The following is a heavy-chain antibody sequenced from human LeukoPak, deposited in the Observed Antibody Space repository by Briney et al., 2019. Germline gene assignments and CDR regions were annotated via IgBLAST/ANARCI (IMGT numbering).Heavy chain of an antibody. CDR2: ISAGSRGL. CDR3: ARGLGWLHS. V-gene: IGHV3-48*04. CDR1: GFTFSSYS. Sequence: PGGSLRLSCAASGFTFSSYSMTWVRQAPGKGLEWISHISAGSRGLYYADSVKGRFTVSRDNAKNSLFLQMNSLRAEDTAVYYCARGLGWLHSWGQGTLVTVSS. J-gene: IGHJ5*02. D-gene: IGHD3/OR15-3a*01.